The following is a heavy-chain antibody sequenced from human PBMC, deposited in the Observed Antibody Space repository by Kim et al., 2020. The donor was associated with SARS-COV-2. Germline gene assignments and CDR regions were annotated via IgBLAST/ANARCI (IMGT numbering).Heavy chain of an antibody. Sequence: ASVKVSCKVSGYTLTDLYMYWVRQAPGKGLEWMGGFDPEDGEIIYARKFQGRVTITEDTSTDTAYMELSSLRFEDTAVYFCASVHDSQAAYYLDYWGQGTLVTVSS. CDR1: GYTLTDLY. CDR2: FDPEDGEI. CDR3: ASVHDSQAAYYLDY. J-gene: IGHJ4*02. D-gene: IGHD3-10*01. V-gene: IGHV1-24*01.